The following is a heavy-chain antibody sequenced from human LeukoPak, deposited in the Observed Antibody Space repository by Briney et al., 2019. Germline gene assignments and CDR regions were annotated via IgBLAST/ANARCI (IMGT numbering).Heavy chain of an antibody. D-gene: IGHD6-6*01. CDR1: GFTFSSYS. V-gene: IGHV3-21*04. Sequence: GGSLRLSCAASGFTFSSYSMNWVRQAPGKGLEWVSSISSSSSYIYYADSVKGRFTISRDNAKNSLYLQMNSLRAEDTAVYYCAKKESIAARGFDYWGQGTLVTVSS. J-gene: IGHJ4*02. CDR3: AKKESIAARGFDY. CDR2: ISSSSSYI.